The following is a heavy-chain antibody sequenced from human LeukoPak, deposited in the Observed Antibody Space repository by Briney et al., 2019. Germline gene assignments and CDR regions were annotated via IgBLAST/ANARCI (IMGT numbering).Heavy chain of an antibody. J-gene: IGHJ4*02. Sequence: GGSLRLSCAASGFTFSSYSMNWVRQAPGKGLEWVSSISSSSSYIYYADSVKGRFTISRDNAKNSLYLQMNGLRAEDTAVYYCAGYCSTVSCRNIDYWGQGTLVTVSS. V-gene: IGHV3-21*01. D-gene: IGHD2-2*01. CDR1: GFTFSSYS. CDR2: ISSSSSYI. CDR3: AGYCSTVSCRNIDY.